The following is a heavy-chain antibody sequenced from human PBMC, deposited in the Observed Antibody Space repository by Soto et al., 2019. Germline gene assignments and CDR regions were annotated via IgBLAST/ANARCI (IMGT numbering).Heavy chain of an antibody. J-gene: IGHJ6*02. Sequence: ASVKVSCKASGYTFTSYAMHWVRQAPGQRREWMGWINAGNGNTKYSQKFQGRVTITRDTSASTAYLELSSRRSEDTAVYYCVRIKLLWFGEQIYYYDGMDVWGQGTTVTVSS. CDR2: INAGNGNT. D-gene: IGHD3-10*01. V-gene: IGHV1-3*01. CDR3: VRIKLLWFGEQIYYYDGMDV. CDR1: GYTFTSYA.